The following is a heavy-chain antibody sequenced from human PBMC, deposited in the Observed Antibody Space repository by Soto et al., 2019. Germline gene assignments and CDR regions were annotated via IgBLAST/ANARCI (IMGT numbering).Heavy chain of an antibody. CDR2: IWYDGSKK. CDR3: ASSIN. CDR1: GFPFSSYG. V-gene: IGHV3-33*03. J-gene: IGHJ4*02. Sequence: GGSMRLSCAASGFPFSSYGTHWVRQAPGKGLDWVGVIWYDGSKKDYAESVKGRFTISRDNSKNMLYLQMNSLRADDTAVYYCASSINWGQGTLVTVSS.